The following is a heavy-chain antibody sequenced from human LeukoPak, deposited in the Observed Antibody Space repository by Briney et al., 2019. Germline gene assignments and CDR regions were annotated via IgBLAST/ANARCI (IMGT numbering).Heavy chain of an antibody. V-gene: IGHV3-20*04. J-gene: IGHJ4*02. CDR1: GFTFDDYG. D-gene: IGHD5-12*01. CDR3: AKDKGHTVATIMGVGDY. Sequence: PGGSLRLSCAASGFTFDDYGMSWVRQAPGKGLEWVSGINWSGGSTGYADSVKGRSTIPRDNSKNTLYLQMNSLRAEDTAVYYCAKDKGHTVATIMGVGDYWGQGTLVTVSS. CDR2: INWSGGST.